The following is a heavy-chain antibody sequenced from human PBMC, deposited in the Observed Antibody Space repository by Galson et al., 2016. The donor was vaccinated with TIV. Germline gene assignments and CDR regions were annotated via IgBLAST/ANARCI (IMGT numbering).Heavy chain of an antibody. Sequence: SVKVSCKASGVTFNSHVINWVRQAPGQGLEWMGGITGIFGVAKYAQKFQGRVTITADESTNTAYMELNSLISEDTAVYYCARGGGYSYDFRFWLDPWGQGTLVTVSS. J-gene: IGHJ5*02. V-gene: IGHV1-69*13. CDR3: ARGGGYSYDFRFWLDP. CDR2: ITGIFGVA. D-gene: IGHD3/OR15-3a*01. CDR1: GVTFNSHV.